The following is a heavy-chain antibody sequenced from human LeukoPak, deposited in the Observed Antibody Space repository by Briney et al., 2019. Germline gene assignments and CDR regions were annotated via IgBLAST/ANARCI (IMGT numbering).Heavy chain of an antibody. J-gene: IGHJ4*02. V-gene: IGHV3-48*04. CDR1: GFTFSSYS. D-gene: IGHD4-17*01. Sequence: GGSLRLSCAASGFTFSSYSMNWVRQAPGKGLEWVSYISSSSSTIYYADSVKGRFTISRDNAKNSLYLQMNSLRAEDTAVYYCARDNGGDLNDYWGQGTLVTVSS. CDR3: ARDNGGDLNDY. CDR2: ISSSSSTI.